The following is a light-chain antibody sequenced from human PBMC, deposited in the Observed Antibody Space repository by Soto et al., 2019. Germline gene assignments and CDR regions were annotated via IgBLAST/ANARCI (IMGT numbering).Light chain of an antibody. CDR3: QQYNNWPPLT. J-gene: IGKJ4*01. CDR1: QSVSSN. V-gene: IGKV3-15*01. CDR2: GAS. Sequence: EIVMTQSPASLSVSPGERATLSCRASQSVSSNFAWYQHKPGQAPRLLIYGASTRATGIPARFSGSGSGTEFTLNISSLQSEDFAVYYCQQYNNWPPLTFGGGTKVEIK.